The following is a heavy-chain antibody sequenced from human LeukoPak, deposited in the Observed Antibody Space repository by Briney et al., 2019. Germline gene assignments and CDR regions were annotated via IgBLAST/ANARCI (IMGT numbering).Heavy chain of an antibody. CDR2: IYYSGST. D-gene: IGHD3-10*01. J-gene: IGHJ6*02. Sequence: SETLSLTCTVSGGSISSYYWSWIRQPPGKGLEWIGHIYYSGSTNYNPSLKSRVTISVDTSKNQFSLKLSSVTAADTAVYYCARVLKGTYYYYYGMDVWGQGTTVAVSS. CDR1: GGSISSYY. CDR3: ARVLKGTYYYYYGMDV. V-gene: IGHV4-59*01.